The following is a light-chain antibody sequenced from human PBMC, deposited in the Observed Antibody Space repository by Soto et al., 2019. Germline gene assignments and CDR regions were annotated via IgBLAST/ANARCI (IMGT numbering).Light chain of an antibody. CDR3: QQYNSYSRYT. CDR1: QSISSW. V-gene: IGKV1-5*03. Sequence: DIQMTQSPSTLSASVGDRVTITCRASQSISSWLAWYQQKPGKAPKLLIYKASSLESVVPSRFSGSGSGTEFTLTISSLQPDDFATYYCQQYNSYSRYTFGQGTKLEIK. J-gene: IGKJ2*01. CDR2: KAS.